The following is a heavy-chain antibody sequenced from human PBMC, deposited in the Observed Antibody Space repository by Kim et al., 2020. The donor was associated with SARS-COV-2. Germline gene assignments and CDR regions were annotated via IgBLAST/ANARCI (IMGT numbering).Heavy chain of an antibody. CDR2: IKGDGSEE. Sequence: GGSLRLSCAASGFSFSDYWMTWVRQPPGRGPQWVSTIKGDGSEEYYEDSERGRVTISRDNAKNFLFLQMNSLRVEDTAVYYCVAGLGWLSDDWGEGILV. J-gene: IGHJ4*02. D-gene: IGHD6-19*01. V-gene: IGHV3-7*03. CDR3: VAGLGWLSDD. CDR1: GFSFSDYW.